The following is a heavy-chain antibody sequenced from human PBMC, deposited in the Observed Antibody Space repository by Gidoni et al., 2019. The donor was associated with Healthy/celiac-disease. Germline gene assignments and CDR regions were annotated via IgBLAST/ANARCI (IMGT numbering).Heavy chain of an antibody. D-gene: IGHD2-21*02. V-gene: IGHV4-30-2*01. Sequence: QLQLQESGSGLVKPSQTLSLTCAVSGGSISSGGYSWSWIRQPPGKGLEWIGYIYHSGSTYYNPSFKSRVTISVDRSKNQFSLKLSSVTAADTAVYYCAREVPFGMAYCGGDCYSGYFDYWGQGTLVTVSS. CDR3: AREVPFGMAYCGGDCYSGYFDY. CDR2: IYHSGST. J-gene: IGHJ4*02. CDR1: GGSISSGGYS.